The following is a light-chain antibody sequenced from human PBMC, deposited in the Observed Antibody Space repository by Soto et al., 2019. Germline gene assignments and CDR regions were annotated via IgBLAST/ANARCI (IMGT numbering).Light chain of an antibody. V-gene: IGKV3-15*01. Sequence: EIVMSHSVPSLSVSPEERATLSCRASQSVSSNLAWYQQKRGQAPRLLINGASTRATGIPARFSGSGSGTEFTLTISSLQSEDFEIYYCQQYNNWPITFGQGTRLAI. J-gene: IGKJ5*01. CDR3: QQYNNWPIT. CDR1: QSVSSN. CDR2: GAS.